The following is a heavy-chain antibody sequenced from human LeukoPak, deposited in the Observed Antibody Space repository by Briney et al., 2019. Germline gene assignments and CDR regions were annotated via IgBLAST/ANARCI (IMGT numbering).Heavy chain of an antibody. CDR3: ARDRRVYYYGSGSYYNGIDAFDI. CDR1: GFTFSSYS. Sequence: GGSLRLSCAASGFTFSSYSMNWVRQAPGKGLEWVSSISSSSSYIYYADSVKGRFTISRDNAENSLYLQMNSLRAEDTAVYYCARDRRVYYYGSGSYYNGIDAFDIWGQGTMVTVSS. J-gene: IGHJ3*02. CDR2: ISSSSSYI. V-gene: IGHV3-21*01. D-gene: IGHD3-10*01.